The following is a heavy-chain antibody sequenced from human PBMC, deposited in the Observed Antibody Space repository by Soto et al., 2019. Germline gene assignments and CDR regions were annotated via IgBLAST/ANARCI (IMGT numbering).Heavy chain of an antibody. CDR1: GFTFSNGW. J-gene: IGHJ6*02. Sequence: PGGSLRLSCEGSGFTFSNGWMTWVRQAPGKGLEWVGRIKTNIDGGRIDYAAPVKGRFTISRDDSKNTLYLQMNSLKTEDTGVYYCTTNSVTDFYYYGMEVWGLGNTVTVSS. CDR2: IKTNIDGGRI. CDR3: TTNSVTDFYYYGMEV. V-gene: IGHV3-15*01.